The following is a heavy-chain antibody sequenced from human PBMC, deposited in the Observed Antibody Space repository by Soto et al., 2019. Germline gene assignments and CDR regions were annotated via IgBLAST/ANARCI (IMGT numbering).Heavy chain of an antibody. V-gene: IGHV2-5*02. J-gene: IGHJ5*02. CDR1: GLSRSISGEA. Sequence: QITLKESGPTLVKPTQTLTLTCTFSGLSRSISGEAWGWIRQPPVKALECLALIYWDEDKSYNPTLKTRLTITKDTSKNQVVLTLTNMDPVDTATYYCAHYVSTSPAGWFDPWGQGILVTVSS. D-gene: IGHD3-10*02. CDR2: IYWDEDK. CDR3: AHYVSTSPAGWFDP.